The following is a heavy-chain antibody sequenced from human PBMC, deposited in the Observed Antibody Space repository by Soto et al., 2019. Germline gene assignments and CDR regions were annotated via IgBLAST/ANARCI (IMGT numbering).Heavy chain of an antibody. CDR1: GFTFSSYA. V-gene: IGHV3-23*01. D-gene: IGHD3-22*01. Sequence: GGSLRLSCAASGFTFSSYAMSWVRQAPGKGLEWVSAISGSGGSTYYADSVKGRFTISRDNSKNTLYLQMNSLRAEDTAVYYCAKVPNYYDSSGYLGYWGQGTLVTVSS. CDR3: AKVPNYYDSSGYLGY. CDR2: ISGSGGST. J-gene: IGHJ4*02.